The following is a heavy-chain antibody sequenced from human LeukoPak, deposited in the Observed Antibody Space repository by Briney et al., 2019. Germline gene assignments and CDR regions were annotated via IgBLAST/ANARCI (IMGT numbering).Heavy chain of an antibody. V-gene: IGHV3-23*01. CDR2: IGGSGDST. CDR1: GFIFSNHA. Sequence: PGGSLRLSCAASGFIFSNHAMSWVRQTPGKGLEWVSAIGGSGDSTYYADSVKGRFTISRDNSKNTMYLQMNSLRAEDTAVYYCATTPWVAARYFDYWGQGTLVTVSS. J-gene: IGHJ4*02. D-gene: IGHD6-6*01. CDR3: ATTPWVAARYFDY.